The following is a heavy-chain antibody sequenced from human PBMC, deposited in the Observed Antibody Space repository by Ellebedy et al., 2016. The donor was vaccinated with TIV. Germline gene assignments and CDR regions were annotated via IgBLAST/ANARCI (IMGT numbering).Heavy chain of an antibody. CDR1: GFPFSSYG. J-gene: IGHJ2*01. V-gene: IGHV3-33*01. CDR2: LRMDESKN. Sequence: GESLKISXVASGFPFSSYGMHWVRQAPGKGLEWVAVLRMDESKNAYADSVKGRFTVSRDNSKNTLYLQMDNLRAEDTAIYYCARRYFDLWGRGTLVTVSS. CDR3: ARRYFDL.